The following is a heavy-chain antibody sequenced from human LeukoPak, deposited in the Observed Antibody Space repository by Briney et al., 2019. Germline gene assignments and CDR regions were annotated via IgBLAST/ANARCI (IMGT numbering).Heavy chain of an antibody. J-gene: IGHJ6*02. Sequence: GSLRLSCAASGFTFSSYWMSWVRQAPGKGLEWVAVISYDGSDKYYADSVKGRFTISRDNSKNTLYLQMNSLRAEDTAVYYCAKEGSPMVATTLDVWGQGTTVTVSS. CDR1: GFTFSSYW. D-gene: IGHD5-12*01. CDR3: AKEGSPMVATTLDV. V-gene: IGHV3-30*18. CDR2: ISYDGSDK.